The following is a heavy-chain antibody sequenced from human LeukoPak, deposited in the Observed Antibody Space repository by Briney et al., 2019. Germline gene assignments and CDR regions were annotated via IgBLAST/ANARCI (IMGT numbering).Heavy chain of an antibody. D-gene: IGHD6-13*01. J-gene: IGHJ4*02. Sequence: SETLSLTCTVSGGSISSSSYYWGWLRQPPGNGLEWIGSIYYSGNTYYNPSLRSRVTISVETSKNQFSLKLSSVTAADTAVYYCARHLEYISSWKGYYFDYWGQGTLVTVSS. CDR2: IYYSGNT. V-gene: IGHV4-39*01. CDR3: ARHLEYISSWKGYYFDY. CDR1: GGSISSSSYY.